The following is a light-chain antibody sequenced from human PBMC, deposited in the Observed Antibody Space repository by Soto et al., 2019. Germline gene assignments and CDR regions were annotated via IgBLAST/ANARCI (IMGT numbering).Light chain of an antibody. J-gene: IGKJ5*01. Sequence: AIHLTQSPSSLSASVGDRVTITCRASQHISNTLAGYQQQPGQPPKLLFHLSSSLERGVPSRFSGSGSGTDFTLTISGLQPEDCGTYYCQVFNTFPLSFGHGTRQEI. CDR1: QHISNT. V-gene: IGKV1-13*02. CDR3: QVFNTFPLS. CDR2: LSS.